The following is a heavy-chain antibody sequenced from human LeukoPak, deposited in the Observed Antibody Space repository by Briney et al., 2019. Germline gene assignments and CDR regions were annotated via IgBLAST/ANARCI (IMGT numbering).Heavy chain of an antibody. CDR1: GFTFSSYW. Sequence: GGPLRLSCAASGFTFSSYWMSWVRQAPGKGLEWVANIKQDGSEKYYVDSVKGRFTISRDNAKNSLYLQMNSLRAEDTAVYYCAREGYYGSGRSPFDYWGQGTLVTVSS. J-gene: IGHJ4*02. CDR2: IKQDGSEK. CDR3: AREGYYGSGRSPFDY. D-gene: IGHD3-10*01. V-gene: IGHV3-7*01.